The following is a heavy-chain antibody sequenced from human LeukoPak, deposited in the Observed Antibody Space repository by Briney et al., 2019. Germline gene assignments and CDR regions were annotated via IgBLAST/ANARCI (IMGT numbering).Heavy chain of an antibody. CDR2: ISGSGGST. CDR3: AKTHNGDGYNYQNAFDI. V-gene: IGHV3-23*01. J-gene: IGHJ3*02. D-gene: IGHD5-24*01. Sequence: GGSLRLSCAAPGFTFSSYAMSWVRQAPGKGLEWVSAISGSGGSTYYADSVKGRFTISRDNSKNTLYLQMNSLRAEDTAVYYCAKTHNGDGYNYQNAFDIWGQGTMVTVSS. CDR1: GFTFSSYA.